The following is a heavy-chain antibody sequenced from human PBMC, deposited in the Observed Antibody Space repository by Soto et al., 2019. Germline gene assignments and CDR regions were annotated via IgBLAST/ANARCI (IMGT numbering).Heavy chain of an antibody. CDR3: ARDLGWSIAAAVLFDY. J-gene: IGHJ4*02. V-gene: IGHV3-48*02. D-gene: IGHD6-13*01. CDR2: ISSSSTI. CDR1: GFTFSSYS. Sequence: PGGSLRLSCAASGFTFSSYSMNWVRQAPGKGLEWVSYISSSSTIYYADSVKGRFTISRDNAKNSLYLQMNSLRDEDTAVYYCARDLGWSIAAAVLFDYWGQGTLVTVSS.